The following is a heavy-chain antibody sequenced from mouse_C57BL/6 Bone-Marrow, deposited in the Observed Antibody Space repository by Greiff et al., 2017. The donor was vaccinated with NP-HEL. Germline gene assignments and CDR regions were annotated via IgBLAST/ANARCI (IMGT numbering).Heavy chain of an antibody. CDR2: ISTGGDYI. Sequence: EVNLVESGEGLVKPGGSLKLSCAASGFTFSSYAMSWVRQTPEKRLEWVAYISTGGDYIYYADTVKGRFTISRDNARNTLYLQMSSLKSEDTAMYYCTRERGTDYDDWGQGTTLTVSS. CDR1: GFTFSSYA. D-gene: IGHD4-1*01. V-gene: IGHV5-9-1*02. CDR3: TRERGTDYDD. J-gene: IGHJ2*01.